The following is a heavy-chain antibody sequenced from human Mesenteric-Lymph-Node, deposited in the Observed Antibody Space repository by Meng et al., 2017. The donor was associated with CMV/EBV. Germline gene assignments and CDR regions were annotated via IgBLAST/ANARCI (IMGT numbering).Heavy chain of an antibody. D-gene: IGHD6-6*01. J-gene: IGHJ4*02. Sequence: GGSLRLSCAASGFTISSNHMSWVRQAPGEGLEWVSIIYSGGSTYYTDSVKGRFSISRDNSKNTLYLQMNSLRAEDTAVYYCARLHSSSSGFDYWGQGTLVTVSS. CDR1: GFTISSNH. CDR3: ARLHSSSSGFDY. CDR2: IYSGGST. V-gene: IGHV3-53*01.